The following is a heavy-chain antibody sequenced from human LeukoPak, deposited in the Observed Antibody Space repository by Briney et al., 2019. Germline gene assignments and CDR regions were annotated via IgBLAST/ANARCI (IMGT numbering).Heavy chain of an antibody. CDR3: ARRRPYYGSGEAGFEFDY. J-gene: IGHJ4*02. D-gene: IGHD3-10*01. V-gene: IGHV5-51*01. CDR2: IYPGDSDT. Sequence: GESLKISCKGSGYSFTSYWIGWVRQMPGKGLEWMGIIYPGDSDTRYSPSFQGQVTISADKSISTAYLQWSSLKASDTAMYYCARRRPYYGSGEAGFEFDYWGQGTLVTVSS. CDR1: GYSFTSYW.